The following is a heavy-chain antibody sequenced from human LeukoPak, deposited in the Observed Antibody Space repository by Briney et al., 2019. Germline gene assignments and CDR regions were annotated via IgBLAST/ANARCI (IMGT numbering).Heavy chain of an antibody. D-gene: IGHD4-17*01. V-gene: IGHV3-21*01. CDR2: ISSSSSYI. Sequence: GGSLRLSCAASGFTSSSYSMNWVRQAPGKGLEWVSSISSSSSYIYYADSVKGRFTISRDNAKNSLYLQMNSLRAEDTAVYYCARDMVYGDYVGLNWFDPWGQGTLVTVSS. CDR3: ARDMVYGDYVGLNWFDP. J-gene: IGHJ5*02. CDR1: GFTSSSYS.